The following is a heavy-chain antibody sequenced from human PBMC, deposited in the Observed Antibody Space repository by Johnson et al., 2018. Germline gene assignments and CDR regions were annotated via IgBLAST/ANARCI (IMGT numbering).Heavy chain of an antibody. D-gene: IGHD3-10*01. J-gene: IGHJ6*03. CDR2: ISYDGSNK. V-gene: IGHV3-30*18. CDR3: AKNKLGGYYYMDV. CDR1: GFTFSSYG. Sequence: QVQLVQSGGGVVQPGRSLRLSCAASGFTFSSYGMHWVRQAPGKGLEWVAVISYDGSNKYYADSVKGRFTISRDNSKNTLYLQMNSLRAEDTAVYSFAKNKLGGYYYMDVWGKGTTVTVSS.